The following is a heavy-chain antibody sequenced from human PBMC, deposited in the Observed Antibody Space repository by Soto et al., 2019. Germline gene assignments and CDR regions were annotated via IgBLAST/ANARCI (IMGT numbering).Heavy chain of an antibody. CDR2: LNGGTGQT. V-gene: IGHV1-3*01. Sequence: ASVKVSCKSSVYTFSTYAIHWVRQAPGQSLEWMGWLNGGTGQTRYSQRFQDRVTITRDTSASTAYMEVSSLRPEDTAVYYCARGKGMEENYYYYGMDIWGQGTTVTVSS. D-gene: IGHD1-1*01. CDR3: ARGKGMEENYYYYGMDI. J-gene: IGHJ6*02. CDR1: VYTFSTYA.